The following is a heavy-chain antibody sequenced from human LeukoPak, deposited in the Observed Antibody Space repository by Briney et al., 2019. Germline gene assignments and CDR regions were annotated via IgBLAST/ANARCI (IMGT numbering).Heavy chain of an antibody. V-gene: IGHV3-7*01. CDR1: GLSIDDYY. CDR2: INQVGSEK. CDR3: VAEYYHFLAGNN. J-gene: IGHJ4*02. Sequence: GVSLRLSCGASGLSIDDYYMSWVRQAPGKGPEWVANINQVGSEKNYVDSVKGRFTISRDNAKNSLHLQMNSLRAEDTAVYHCVAEYYHFLAGNNWGQGTLVTVSS. D-gene: IGHD3-9*01.